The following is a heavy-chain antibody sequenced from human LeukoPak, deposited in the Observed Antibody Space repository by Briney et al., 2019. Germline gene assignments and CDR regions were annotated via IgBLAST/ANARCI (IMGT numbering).Heavy chain of an antibody. V-gene: IGHV4-59*01. CDR2: IYYSGST. Sequence: SRNYWSWIRQPPGKGLEWIEYIYYSGSTNYNASLKSRVTISVDTSKNQFSLKLSSVTAADTAVYYCARGGTWFDPWGQGTLVTVSS. CDR1: SRNY. J-gene: IGHJ5*02. CDR3: ARGGTWFDP. D-gene: IGHD2-15*01.